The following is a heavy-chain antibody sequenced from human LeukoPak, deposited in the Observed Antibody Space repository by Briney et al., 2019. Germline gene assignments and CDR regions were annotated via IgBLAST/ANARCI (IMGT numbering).Heavy chain of an antibody. V-gene: IGHV4-59*01. CDR2: IYYSGST. Sequence: PSETVSLTCTVSGGSISSYYWTWIRQPPGKGLEWIGYIYYSGSTNYNPSLKSRVTISVDTSKNQFSLKLYSVTAADTAVYFCARAYYYDSSGYDDAFDIWGQGTMV. CDR1: GGSISSYY. J-gene: IGHJ3*02. CDR3: ARAYYYDSSGYDDAFDI. D-gene: IGHD3-22*01.